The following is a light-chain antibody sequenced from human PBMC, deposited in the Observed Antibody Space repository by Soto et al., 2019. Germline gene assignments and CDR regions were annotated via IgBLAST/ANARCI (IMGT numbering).Light chain of an antibody. CDR3: SSYTSSSTLYV. Sequence: QSEVSQPATVSGSPGQSITIYSTGTSSDVGGYNYVSWYQQHPGKAPKLMIYDVSNRPSGVSNRFSGSKSGNTASLTISGLQAEDEADYYCSSYTSSSTLYVFGTGTKVTVL. J-gene: IGLJ1*01. CDR1: SSDVGGYNY. CDR2: DVS. V-gene: IGLV2-14*01.